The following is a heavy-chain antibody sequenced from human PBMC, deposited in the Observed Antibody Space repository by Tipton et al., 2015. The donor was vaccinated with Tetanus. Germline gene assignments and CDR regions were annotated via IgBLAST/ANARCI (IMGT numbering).Heavy chain of an antibody. CDR1: GGSISSYY. J-gene: IGHJ4*02. D-gene: IGHD2-8*02. Sequence: TLSLTCTVSGGSISSYYWSWVRQPPGKGLEWIGYIDYSGSTNYNPSLKSRVTISIDTSKKQFSLNLSSVTAADTAVYFCARCPHGGVSGTLYYWGQGILVTVSS. CDR2: IDYSGST. V-gene: IGHV4-59*01. CDR3: ARCPHGGVSGTLYY.